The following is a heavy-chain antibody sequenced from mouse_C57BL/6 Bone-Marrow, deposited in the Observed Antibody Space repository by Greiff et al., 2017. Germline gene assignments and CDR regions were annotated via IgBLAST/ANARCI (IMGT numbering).Heavy chain of an antibody. CDR1: GYTFTSYG. V-gene: IGHV1-81*01. CDR3: ARLLRVAMDY. Sequence: VHLVESGAELARPGASVKLSCRASGYTFTSYGISWVKQRTGQGLEWIGEIYPRSGNTYYNEKFKGKATLTADKSSSTAYMELRSLTSEDSAVYFCARLLRVAMDYWGQGTSVTVSS. CDR2: IYPRSGNT. D-gene: IGHD1-1*01. J-gene: IGHJ4*01.